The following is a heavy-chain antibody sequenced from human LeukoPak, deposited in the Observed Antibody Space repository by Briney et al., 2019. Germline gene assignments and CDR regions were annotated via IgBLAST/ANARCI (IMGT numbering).Heavy chain of an antibody. Sequence: VASVKVSCKASGGTFSSYAISWVRQAPGQGLEWMGGIIPIFGTANYAQKFQGRVTITADESTTTAYMELSSLRSEDTAVYYCARGAGKYIDSSLDYWGQGTLVTVSS. CDR1: GGTFSSYA. CDR2: IIPIFGTA. CDR3: ARGAGKYIDSSLDY. V-gene: IGHV1-69*13. D-gene: IGHD3-10*01. J-gene: IGHJ4*02.